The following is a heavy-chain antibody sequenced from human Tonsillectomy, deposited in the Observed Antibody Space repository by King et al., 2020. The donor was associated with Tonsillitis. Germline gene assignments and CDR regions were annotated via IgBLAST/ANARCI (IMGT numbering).Heavy chain of an antibody. CDR1: GGSISSGYHS. Sequence: LQLQESGPGVVKPSETLSLTCTVSGGSISSGYHSWAWIRQPPGKGLEWIAYIYYCGTIFYNPSLKSRITISGGTSENRFSLKLSSVTAADTAVYFCARYVSGTFDYWGQGALVTVSS. V-gene: IGHV4-39*01. CDR3: ARYVSGTFDY. J-gene: IGHJ4*02. D-gene: IGHD1-26*01. CDR2: IYYCGTI.